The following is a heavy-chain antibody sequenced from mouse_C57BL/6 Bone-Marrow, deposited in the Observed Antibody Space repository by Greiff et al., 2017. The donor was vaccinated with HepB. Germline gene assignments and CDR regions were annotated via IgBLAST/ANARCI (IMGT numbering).Heavy chain of an antibody. CDR1: GFTFSDYG. CDR2: ISSGSSTI. D-gene: IGHD1-1*01. J-gene: IGHJ3*01. CDR3: ARPGYYGSSSFAY. Sequence: EVQLRESGGGLVKPGGSLKLSCAASGFTFSDYGMHWVRQAPEKGLEWVAYISSGSSTIYYADTVKGRFTISRDNAKNTLFLQMTSLRSEDTAMYYCARPGYYGSSSFAYWGQGTLVTVSA. V-gene: IGHV5-17*01.